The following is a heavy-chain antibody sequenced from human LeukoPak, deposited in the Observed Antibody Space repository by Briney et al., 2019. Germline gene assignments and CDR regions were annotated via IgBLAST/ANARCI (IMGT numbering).Heavy chain of an antibody. D-gene: IGHD6-19*01. V-gene: IGHV3-74*01. J-gene: IGHJ4*02. CDR3: ARDNGAVAGPYNFDY. CDR2: INSDGSST. CDR1: GFTFSRYW. Sequence: GGSLRLSCAASGFTFSRYWMHWVRQAPGKGLVWVSRINSDGSSTSYADSVKGRFTISRDNAKNTLYLQMNSLRAEDTAVYYCARDNGAVAGPYNFDYWGQGTLVTVSS.